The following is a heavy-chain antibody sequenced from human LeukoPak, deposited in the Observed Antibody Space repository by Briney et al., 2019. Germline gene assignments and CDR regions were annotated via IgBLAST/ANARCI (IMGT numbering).Heavy chain of an antibody. CDR2: VYYSGST. Sequence: PSETLSLTCAVSGGSISSSAYYWGWIRQPPGKKLEWIGSVYYSGSTYYNPSLKSRVTISVDTSKNQFSLKLSSVTAADTAVYYCARGAVATANSYYYYYGMDVWGQGTTVTVSS. CDR3: ARGAVATANSYYYYYGMDV. D-gene: IGHD2-15*01. CDR1: GGSISSSAYY. V-gene: IGHV4-39*07. J-gene: IGHJ6*02.